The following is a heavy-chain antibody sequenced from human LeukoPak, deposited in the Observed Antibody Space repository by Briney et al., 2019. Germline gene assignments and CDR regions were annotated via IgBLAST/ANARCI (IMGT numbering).Heavy chain of an antibody. CDR3: ASRGSGGSYAFDI. Sequence: SGTLSLTCAVSGGSISSSNWWSWVRQPPGKGLEWIGEIYHSGSTNYSPSLKSRVTISVDKSKNQFSLKLSSVTAADTAVYYCASRGSGGSYAFDIWGQGTMVTVSS. V-gene: IGHV4-4*02. D-gene: IGHD2-15*01. J-gene: IGHJ3*02. CDR2: IYHSGST. CDR1: GGSISSSNW.